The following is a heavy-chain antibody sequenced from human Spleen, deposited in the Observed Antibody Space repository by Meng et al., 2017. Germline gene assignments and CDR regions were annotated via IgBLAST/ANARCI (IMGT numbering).Heavy chain of an antibody. J-gene: IGHJ4*01. CDR3: SGHVDY. Sequence: GASLKISCAASGFTFSNAWKTWVRQAPGKGLEWIGRMTSNVDGGTVDYATAVKGRFFISRDDSENTYYLQMNSLKTEDTAVYYCSGHVDYWGHGTRVTCFS. V-gene: IGHV3-15*01. CDR1: GFTFSNAW. CDR2: MTSNVDGGTV.